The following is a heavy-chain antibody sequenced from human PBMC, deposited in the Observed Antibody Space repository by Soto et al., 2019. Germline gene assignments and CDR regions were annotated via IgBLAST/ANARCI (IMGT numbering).Heavy chain of an antibody. J-gene: IGHJ3*02. CDR3: ARRSSPRGAYDM. CDR1: GGSLRGYC. CDR2: INHSGST. D-gene: IGHD1-26*01. Sequence: SEARCLRWAVYGGSLRGYCWSWIRQPPGKGLEWIGEINHSGSTNYNPSLKSRVTISVDTSKNQFSLKLSSVTAADTAVYYCARRSSPRGAYDMWGQGTMVT. V-gene: IGHV4-34*01.